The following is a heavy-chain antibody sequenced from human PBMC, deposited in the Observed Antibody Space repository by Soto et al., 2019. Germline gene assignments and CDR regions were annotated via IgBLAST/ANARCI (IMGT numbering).Heavy chain of an antibody. CDR1: GFSFSSYS. CDR2: INSDGSTT. Sequence: GGSLRLSYAASGFSFSSYSMHWVRQAPGKGLVWVSRINSDGSTTTYADSVKGRFTISRDNAKNTLYLQMNSLRVEDTAVYYCARVLTGSYNWFDPWGQGTLVTVSS. CDR3: ARVLTGSYNWFDP. D-gene: IGHD1-26*01. J-gene: IGHJ5*02. V-gene: IGHV3-74*01.